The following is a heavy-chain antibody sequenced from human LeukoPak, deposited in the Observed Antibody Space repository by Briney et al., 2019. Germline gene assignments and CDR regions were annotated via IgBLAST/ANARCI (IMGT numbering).Heavy chain of an antibody. CDR3: AKLGYVIDY. CDR1: GFTFSNYA. V-gene: IGHV3-23*01. J-gene: IGHJ4*02. Sequence: GGSLRLSCAASGFTFSNYAMSWVRQAPGKGLEWVSAISGSASSTYHADSVKGRFTISRDNSKNTLYLQMNSLRAEDTAVYYCAKLGYVIDYWGQGTLVTVSS. CDR2: ISGSASST. D-gene: IGHD5-12*01.